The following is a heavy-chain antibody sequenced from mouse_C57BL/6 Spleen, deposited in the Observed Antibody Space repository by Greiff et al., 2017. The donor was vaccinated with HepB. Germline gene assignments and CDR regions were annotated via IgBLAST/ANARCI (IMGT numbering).Heavy chain of an antibody. CDR2: INPNNGGT. Sequence: EVQLQQSGPELVKPGASVKISCKASGYTFTDYYMNWVKQSHGKSLEWIGDINPNNGGTSYNQKFKGKATLTVDKSSSTAYMELRSLTSEDSAVYYCARGIGYDGAWFAYWGQGTLVTVSA. CDR3: ARGIGYDGAWFAY. CDR1: GYTFTDYY. J-gene: IGHJ3*01. V-gene: IGHV1-26*01. D-gene: IGHD2-2*01.